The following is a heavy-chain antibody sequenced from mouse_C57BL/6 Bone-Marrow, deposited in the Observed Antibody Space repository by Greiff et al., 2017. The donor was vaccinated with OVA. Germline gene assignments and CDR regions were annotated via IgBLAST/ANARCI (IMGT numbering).Heavy chain of an antibody. CDR2: IYPGSGNT. Sequence: VQRVESGPELVKPGASVKISCKASGYSFTSYYIHWVKQRPGQGLEWIGWIYPGSGNTKYNEKFKGKATLTADTSSSTAYMQLSSLTSEDSAVYYCARPDYYGSSYGFAYWGQGTLVTVSA. D-gene: IGHD1-1*01. V-gene: IGHV1-66*01. J-gene: IGHJ3*01. CDR1: GYSFTSYY. CDR3: ARPDYYGSSYGFAY.